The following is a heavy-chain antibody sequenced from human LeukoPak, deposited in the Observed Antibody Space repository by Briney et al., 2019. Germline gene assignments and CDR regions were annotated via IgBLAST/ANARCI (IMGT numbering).Heavy chain of an antibody. Sequence: PSETLSLTCTVSGGSIRSYYWSWIRQSPGKGLEWIGYIYYSGRTNYNPSLKSRVTISVDTSKNQFSLRLTSVTAADTAVYFCARHTVALAGIDSWGQGTLVTVSS. V-gene: IGHV4-59*08. CDR2: IYYSGRT. J-gene: IGHJ4*02. CDR3: ARHTVALAGIDS. D-gene: IGHD2-15*01. CDR1: GGSIRSYY.